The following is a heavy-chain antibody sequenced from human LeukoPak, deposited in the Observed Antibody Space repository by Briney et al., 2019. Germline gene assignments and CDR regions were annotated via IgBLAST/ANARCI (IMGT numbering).Heavy chain of an antibody. D-gene: IGHD1-26*01. CDR2: IYSGGST. J-gene: IGHJ3*02. Sequence: PGGSLRLSCAASGFTVSSNYMSWVRQAPGKGLEWVSVIYSGGSTYYADSVKGRFTISRDNSKNTLYLQMNSLRAEDTAVYYCAKDRRGGSYYAAAFDIWGQGTMVTVSS. CDR3: AKDRRGGSYYAAAFDI. V-gene: IGHV3-66*01. CDR1: GFTVSSNY.